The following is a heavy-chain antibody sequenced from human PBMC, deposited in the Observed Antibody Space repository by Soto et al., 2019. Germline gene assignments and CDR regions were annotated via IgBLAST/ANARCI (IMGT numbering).Heavy chain of an antibody. V-gene: IGHV3-33*08. CDR3: ARDPNPPDYDFWSGYSATIIPNYGMDV. CDR2: IWYDGSNK. CDR1: GFTFSSYG. Sequence: PGGSLRLSCAASGFTFSSYGMHWVRQAPGKGLEWVAVIWYDGSNKYYADSVKGRFTISRDKSKNTLYLQMNSLRAEDTAVYYCARDPNPPDYDFWSGYSATIIPNYGMDVWGQGTTVTVSS. J-gene: IGHJ6*02. D-gene: IGHD3-3*01.